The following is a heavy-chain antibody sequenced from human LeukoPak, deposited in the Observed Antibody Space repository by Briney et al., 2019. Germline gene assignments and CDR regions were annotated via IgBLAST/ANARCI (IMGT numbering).Heavy chain of an antibody. V-gene: IGHV4-31*03. CDR3: ARDGGWLQTDY. CDR1: GDSISIGGYY. D-gene: IGHD5-24*01. J-gene: IGHJ4*02. Sequence: SETLSLTCTVSGDSISIGGYYWGWIRQHPGKGLEWIGYIYYSGSTYYNPSLRSRVTISLDTSKNQFSLKLTSVTAADMAVYYCARDGGWLQTDYWGQGTLVTVSS. CDR2: IYYSGST.